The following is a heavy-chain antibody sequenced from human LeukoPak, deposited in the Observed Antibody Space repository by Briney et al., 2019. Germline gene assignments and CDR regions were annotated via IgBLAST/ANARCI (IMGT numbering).Heavy chain of an antibody. CDR1: GFTFSSYG. CDR3: AKEEGIVGATPDY. CDR2: IRYDGSNK. D-gene: IGHD1-26*01. J-gene: IGHJ4*02. V-gene: IGHV3-30*02. Sequence: PGGSLRLSCAASGFTFSSYGMHWVRQAPGKGLEWVAFIRYDGSNKCYADSVKGRFTISRDNSKNTLYLQMNSLRAEDTAVYYCAKEEGIVGATPDYWGQGTLVTVSS.